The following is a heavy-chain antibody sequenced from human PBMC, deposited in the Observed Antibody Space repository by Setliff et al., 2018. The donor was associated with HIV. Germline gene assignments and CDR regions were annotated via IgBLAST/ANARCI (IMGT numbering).Heavy chain of an antibody. CDR3: ARNRVPSSL. Sequence: PSETLSLTCTVSGGSMSSYYWSWIRQPPGKGLEWIGSIYYTGSTDYNPSLMSRVTISLDTPKHQFSLKLNSVIAADTAVYYCARNRVPSSLWGQGTLVTVSS. V-gene: IGHV4-59*01. D-gene: IGHD3-10*01. CDR1: GGSMSSYY. CDR2: IYYTGST. J-gene: IGHJ4*02.